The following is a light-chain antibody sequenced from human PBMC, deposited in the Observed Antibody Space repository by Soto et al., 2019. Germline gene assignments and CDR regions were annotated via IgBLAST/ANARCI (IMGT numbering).Light chain of an antibody. CDR3: QQYGSAPPYT. J-gene: IGKJ2*01. CDR2: GAS. V-gene: IGKV3-20*01. Sequence: DIVLAQSPGTLSLSPGERATLSCRASQSVSSNYLAWYQQKPGQAPRLLIYGASSRATCIPDRFSGSGSGTDFTLTISRLEPEDFAVYYCQQYGSAPPYTFGQGTKLEIK. CDR1: QSVSSNY.